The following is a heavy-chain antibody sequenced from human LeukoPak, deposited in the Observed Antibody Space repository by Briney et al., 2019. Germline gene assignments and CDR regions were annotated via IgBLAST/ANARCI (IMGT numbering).Heavy chain of an antibody. CDR2: IRFDGSSE. CDR3: AKDWSDAFDI. D-gene: IGHD3-3*01. CDR1: GFTFSNYG. Sequence: GGSLRLSCAASGFTFSNYGMHWFRQAPGKGLEWVAFIRFDGSSEYYADSVKGRFTISRDNSKNTLYMQMNSLRAEDTAVYYCAKDWSDAFDIWGQGTMVTVSS. V-gene: IGHV3-30*02. J-gene: IGHJ3*02.